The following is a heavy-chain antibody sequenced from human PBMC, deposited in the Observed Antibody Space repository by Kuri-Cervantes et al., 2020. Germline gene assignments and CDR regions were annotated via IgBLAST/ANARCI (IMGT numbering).Heavy chain of an antibody. CDR1: GYTFTSYG. Sequence: ASVKVSCKASGYTFTSYGISWVRQAPGQGLEWMGWINPNSGGTNYAQKFQGRVTMTRDTSISTAYMELSRLRPDDTAVYYCARDHIVLGVDLWGRGPLVTVSS. D-gene: IGHD2-8*01. V-gene: IGHV1-2*02. J-gene: IGHJ2*01. CDR3: ARDHIVLGVDL. CDR2: INPNSGGT.